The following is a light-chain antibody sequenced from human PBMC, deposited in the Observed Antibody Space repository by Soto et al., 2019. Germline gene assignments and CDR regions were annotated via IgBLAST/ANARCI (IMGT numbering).Light chain of an antibody. V-gene: IGKV3-20*01. Sequence: EIVLTQSPGTLSLSPGERATLYCRASQSFNSIYLAWYQQKPGQAPRLLIYGASSRATGIPDRFSGSGSGTDFTLTISRLEPEDCAVYYCHQYDSWTFGQGTKGDIK. CDR2: GAS. CDR3: HQYDSWT. J-gene: IGKJ1*01. CDR1: QSFNSIY.